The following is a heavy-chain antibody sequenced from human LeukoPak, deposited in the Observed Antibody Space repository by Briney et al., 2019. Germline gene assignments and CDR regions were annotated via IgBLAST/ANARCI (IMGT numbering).Heavy chain of an antibody. CDR1: GGSFSVYY. J-gene: IGHJ5*02. D-gene: IGHD3-10*01. V-gene: IGHV4-34*01. CDR3: ARSPHIWFAERGWFDP. Sequence: PSETLSLTCAVYGGSFSVYYWSWIRQPPGKGLEWIGEINHSGSTNYNPSLKSRVTISVDTSKNQFSLKLSSVTAADTAVYFCARSPHIWFAERGWFDPWGQGTLVTVSS. CDR2: INHSGST.